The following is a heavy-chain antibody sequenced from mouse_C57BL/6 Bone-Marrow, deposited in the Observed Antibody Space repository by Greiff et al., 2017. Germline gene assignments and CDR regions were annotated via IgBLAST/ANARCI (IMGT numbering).Heavy chain of an antibody. CDR2: IRNRANGYPT. CDR1: GFTFTDYY. Sequence: EVKLVESGGGLVQPGASLRLSCAASGFTFTDYYMSWVRQPPGKAPEWLALIRNRANGYPTEYTASVKGRFTISRDNTQNILYPAMNTLRAEDSATYYCVNGDSNYPFAYWGQGTPLTVSA. J-gene: IGHJ2*01. V-gene: IGHV7-4*01. D-gene: IGHD2-5*01. CDR3: VNGDSNYPFAY.